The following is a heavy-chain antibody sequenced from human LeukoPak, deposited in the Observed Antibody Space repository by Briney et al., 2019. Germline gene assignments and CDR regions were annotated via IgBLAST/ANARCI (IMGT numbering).Heavy chain of an antibody. CDR1: GYTFTSYD. Sequence: GASVKVSCKASGYTFTSYDINWVRQATGQGLEWMGWMNPNSGNTGYAQKFQGRVTITRNTSISTAYMELSSLRSEDTAVYYCARGYRKGSTSCYTPGCYYYMDVWGKGTTVTVSS. J-gene: IGHJ6*03. CDR2: MNPNSGNT. CDR3: ARGYRKGSTSCYTPGCYYYMDV. V-gene: IGHV1-8*03. D-gene: IGHD2-2*02.